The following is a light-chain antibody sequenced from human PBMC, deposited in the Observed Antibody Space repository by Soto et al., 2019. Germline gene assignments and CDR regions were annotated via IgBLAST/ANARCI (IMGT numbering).Light chain of an antibody. CDR1: QSVSSS. V-gene: IGKV3-11*01. CDR3: QQRGNWPRT. CDR2: DAS. Sequence: EIVLTQSPATLSLSPGERATLSCRASQSVSSSLAWYQQKPGHAPRLLIYDASNRSTGIPARFSGSGSGTDFTLSTSSLEPEDCAVYYCQQRGNWPRTFGQGTKLEIK. J-gene: IGKJ2*01.